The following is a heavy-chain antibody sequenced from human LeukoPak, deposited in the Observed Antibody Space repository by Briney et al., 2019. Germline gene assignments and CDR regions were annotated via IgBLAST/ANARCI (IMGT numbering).Heavy chain of an antibody. J-gene: IGHJ4*01. Sequence: SETLSLTCTVSGCSVSSGSYSWGWIRPPPGQGLEWIGYIYSSGRTNYNPSLKSSVTIPIDTSKTQLSLKPSSVTAADTAMYYCAKTAVGGTVTGWGHRTLVTVSS. CDR3: AKTAVGGTVTG. D-gene: IGHD4-17*01. CDR1: GCSVSSGSYS. CDR2: IYSSGRT. V-gene: IGHV4-61*01.